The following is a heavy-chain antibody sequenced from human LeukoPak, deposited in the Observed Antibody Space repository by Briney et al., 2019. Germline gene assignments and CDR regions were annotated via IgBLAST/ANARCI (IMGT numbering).Heavy chain of an antibody. CDR3: ARGYCSGGSCYLVGY. CDR1: GYSFTSYW. D-gene: IGHD2-15*01. V-gene: IGHV5-10-1*01. Sequence: GESLKISCKGSGYSFTSYWISWVRQMPGKGLEWMGRIDPSDSYTNYSPSFQGHVTISADKSISTAYLQWSSLKASDTAMYHCARGYCSGGSCYLVGYWGQGTLVTVSS. CDR2: IDPSDSYT. J-gene: IGHJ4*02.